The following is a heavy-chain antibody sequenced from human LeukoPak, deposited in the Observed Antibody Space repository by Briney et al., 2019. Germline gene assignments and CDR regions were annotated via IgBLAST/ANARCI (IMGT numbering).Heavy chain of an antibody. CDR3: ASSYDYVWGSYRSPRFDY. J-gene: IGHJ4*02. Sequence: GGSLRLSWAASGFTFSSYSMNWVRQAPGKGLEWVSFISSSSSYIYYADSVKGRFTISRDNAKNSLYLQMNSLRAEDTAVYYCASSYDYVWGSYRSPRFDYWGQGTLVTVSS. D-gene: IGHD3-16*02. CDR2: ISSSSSYI. CDR1: GFTFSSYS. V-gene: IGHV3-21*01.